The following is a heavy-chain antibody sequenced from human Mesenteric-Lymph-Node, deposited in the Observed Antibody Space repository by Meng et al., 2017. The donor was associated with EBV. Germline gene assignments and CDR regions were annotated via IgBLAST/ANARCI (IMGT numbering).Heavy chain of an antibody. D-gene: IGHD4-23*01. CDR2: INHSGGT. J-gene: IGHJ4*02. V-gene: IGHV4-34*02. CDR1: GDSFSGYF. CDR3: ARGGGVLTPLDY. Sequence: QVQFQQWGAGLLKPPETLSPTCAVYGDSFSGYFWSWIRQPLGKGLEWIGEINHSGGTNYNPSLESRVTISVDASKNQFSLKLRSVTAADTAVYYCARGGGVLTPLDYWGQGGLVTVSS.